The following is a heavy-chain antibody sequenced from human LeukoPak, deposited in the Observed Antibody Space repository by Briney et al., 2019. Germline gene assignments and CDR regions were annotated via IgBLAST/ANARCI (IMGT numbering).Heavy chain of an antibody. CDR2: ISGSGGST. Sequence: GGSLRLSCAASGFTFSSYGMSWVRQAPGKGLEWVSAISGSGGSTYYADSVKGRFTISRDNSKNTLYLQMNSLRAEDTAVYYCAKVKLGGVVPFDYWGQGTLVTVSS. CDR1: GFTFSSYG. V-gene: IGHV3-23*01. J-gene: IGHJ4*02. CDR3: AKVKLGGVVPFDY. D-gene: IGHD3-16*01.